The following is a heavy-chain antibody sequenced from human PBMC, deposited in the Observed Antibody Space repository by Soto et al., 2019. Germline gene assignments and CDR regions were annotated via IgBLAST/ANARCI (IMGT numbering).Heavy chain of an antibody. Sequence: QVQLQQWGAGLLKPSETLSLTCAVYGGSFSGYYWSWIRQPPGKGLEWIGEINHSGSTNYNPSLKSRVTISVDTSKHQFSLKLSSVTAADTAVYYCARGGGSFKARFGYWGQGTLVTVSS. D-gene: IGHD2-15*01. CDR1: GGSFSGYY. CDR2: INHSGST. J-gene: IGHJ4*02. CDR3: ARGGGSFKARFGY. V-gene: IGHV4-34*01.